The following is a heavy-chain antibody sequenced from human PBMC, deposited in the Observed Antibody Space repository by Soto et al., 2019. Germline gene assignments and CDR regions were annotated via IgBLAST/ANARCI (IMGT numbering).Heavy chain of an antibody. J-gene: IGHJ4*02. CDR3: ASGWFGEFVYYFDY. D-gene: IGHD3-10*01. CDR2: ISAYNGNT. V-gene: IGHV1-18*01. CDR1: GCTFTSYG. Sequence: ASVKVSCKASGCTFTSYGISWVRQAPGQGLEWMGWISAYNGNTNYAQKLQGRVTMTTDTSTSTAYMELRSLRSDDTAVYYCASGWFGEFVYYFDYWGQGTLVTVSS.